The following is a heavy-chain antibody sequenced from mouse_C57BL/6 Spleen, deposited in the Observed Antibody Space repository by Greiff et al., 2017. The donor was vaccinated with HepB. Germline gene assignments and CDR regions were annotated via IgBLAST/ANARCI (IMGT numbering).Heavy chain of an antibody. J-gene: IGHJ2*01. V-gene: IGHV5-4*01. CDR2: ISDGGSYT. CDR3: ARGSNYVRYFDY. CDR1: GFTFSSYA. Sequence: EVQGVESGGGLVKPGGSLKLSCAASGFTFSSYAMSWVRQTPEKRLEWVATISDGGSYTYYPDNVKGRFTISRDNAKNNLYLQMSHLKSEDTAMYYCARGSNYVRYFDYWGQGTTLTVSS. D-gene: IGHD2-5*01.